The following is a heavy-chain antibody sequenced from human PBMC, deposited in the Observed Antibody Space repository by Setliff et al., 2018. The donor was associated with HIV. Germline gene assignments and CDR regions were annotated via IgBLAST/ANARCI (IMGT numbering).Heavy chain of an antibody. J-gene: IGHJ6*03. V-gene: IGHV4-39*07. CDR1: SGSVSSSTYY. D-gene: IGHD3-3*01. Sequence: PSETLSLTCTVPSGSVSSSTYYWGWNRQPPGKGLEWSGSIYYSGSTYYTPSLKSRVTISLDTSKNQFSLKLSLGTAADTAVYYCARGFRRFWSFYYYYYMDVWGKGTTVTVSS. CDR2: IYYSGST. CDR3: ARGFRRFWSFYYYYYMDV.